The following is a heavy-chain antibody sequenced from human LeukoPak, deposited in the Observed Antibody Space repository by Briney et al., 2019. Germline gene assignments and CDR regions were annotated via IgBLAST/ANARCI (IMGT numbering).Heavy chain of an antibody. CDR1: GYSFPSYW. J-gene: IGHJ4*02. CDR2: IYPGNSDT. CDR3: ARPRLEAYGPFDD. Sequence: GESLQISCQGSGYSFPSYWIAWVRPMPGKGLEWMGIIYPGNSDTRYSPSFQGQVTISADKSISTAYLQWSSLKASDTAMYYCARPRLEAYGPFDDWGQGTLVTVAS. V-gene: IGHV5-51*01. D-gene: IGHD3-10*01.